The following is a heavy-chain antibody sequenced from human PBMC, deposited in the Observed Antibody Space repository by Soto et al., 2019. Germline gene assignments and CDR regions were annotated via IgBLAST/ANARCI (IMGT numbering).Heavy chain of an antibody. V-gene: IGHV1-18*04. J-gene: IGHJ3*02. CDR3: ARIGWLITSGAFDI. CDR2: ISAYNGNT. CDR1: RYPYYSSS. Sequence: AAVTDSCKSSRYPYYSSSVSWVRQDPGQGLEWMGWISAYNGNTNYAQKLQGRVTMTTDTSTSTAYMELRSLRSDDTAVYYCARIGWLITSGAFDIWGQGTMVTVSS. D-gene: IGHD6-19*01.